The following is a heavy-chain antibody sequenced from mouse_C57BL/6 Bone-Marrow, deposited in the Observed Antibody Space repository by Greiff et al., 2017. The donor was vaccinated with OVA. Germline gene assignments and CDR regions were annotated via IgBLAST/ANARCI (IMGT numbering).Heavy chain of an antibody. V-gene: IGHV1-42*01. CDR1: GYSFTGYY. J-gene: IGHJ3*01. CDR3: ARYYTNTGFAY. CDR2: INPSTGGT. Sequence: KQSGPELVKPGASVKISCKASGYSFTGYYMNWVKQSPEKSLEWIGEINPSTGGTTYNQKFKAKATLTVDKSSSTAYMQLKSLTSEDSAVYYCARYYTNTGFAYWGQGTLVTVSA. D-gene: IGHD2-5*01.